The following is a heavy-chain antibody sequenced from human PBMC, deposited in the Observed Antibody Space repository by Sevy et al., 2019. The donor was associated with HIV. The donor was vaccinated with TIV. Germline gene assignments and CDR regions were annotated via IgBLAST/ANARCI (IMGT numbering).Heavy chain of an antibody. D-gene: IGHD3-10*01. CDR2: IDWDDDK. J-gene: IGHJ3*02. CDR1: GFSLSTSGMY. Sequence: SGPTLVNPTQTLTLTCTFSGFSLSTSGMYVSWIRQPPGKALEWLALIDWDDDKYYSTSLKTRLTISKDTSKNQVVLTMTNMDPVDTATYYCTRSRGIGKSEAFDIWGQGTMVTVSS. V-gene: IGHV2-70*01. CDR3: TRSRGIGKSEAFDI.